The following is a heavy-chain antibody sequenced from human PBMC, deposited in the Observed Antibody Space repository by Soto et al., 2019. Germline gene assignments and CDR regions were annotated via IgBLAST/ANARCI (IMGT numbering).Heavy chain of an antibody. CDR2: IYYSGST. J-gene: IGHJ3*02. V-gene: IGHV4-59*08. Sequence: SETLSLTCTVSGGSINSYYWSWIRQSPGKGLEWIGYIYYSGSTNYNPSLKSRVTISLDTSKKQLSLKLSSVTAADTAVYYCARVGAGGVFDIWGQGTMVTVSS. CDR3: ARVGAGGVFDI. D-gene: IGHD1-26*01. CDR1: GGSINSYY.